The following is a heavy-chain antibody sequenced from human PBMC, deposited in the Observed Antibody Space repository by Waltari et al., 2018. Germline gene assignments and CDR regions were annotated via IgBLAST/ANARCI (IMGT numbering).Heavy chain of an antibody. CDR2: IWYDGSNK. Sequence: LVESGGGVVQPGRSLRLSCAASGFTFSSYGMHWVRQAPGKGLEWVAVIWYDGSNKYYADSVKGRFTISRDNSKNTLYLQMNSLRAEDTAVYYCARGVGSYYSFDYWGQGTLVTVSS. J-gene: IGHJ4*02. CDR3: ARGVGSYYSFDY. D-gene: IGHD1-26*01. CDR1: GFTFSSYG. V-gene: IGHV3-33*01.